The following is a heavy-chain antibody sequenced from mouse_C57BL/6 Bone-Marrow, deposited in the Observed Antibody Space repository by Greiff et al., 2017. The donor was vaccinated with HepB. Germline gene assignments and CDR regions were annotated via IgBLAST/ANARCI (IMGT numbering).Heavy chain of an antibody. D-gene: IGHD4-1*01. J-gene: IGHJ2*01. CDR1: GFSFNTYA. CDR2: IRSKSNNYAT. V-gene: IGHV10-1*01. CDR3: VRQLGPHFDY. Sequence: EVQLVESGGGLVQPKGSLKLSCAASGFSFNTYAMNWVRQAPGKGLEWVARIRSKSNNYATYYADSVKDRFTISRDDSESMLYLQMNNLKTEDTAMYYCVRQLGPHFDYWGQGTTLTVSS.